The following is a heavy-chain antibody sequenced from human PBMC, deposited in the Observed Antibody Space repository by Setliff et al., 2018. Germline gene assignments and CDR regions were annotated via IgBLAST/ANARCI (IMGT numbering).Heavy chain of an antibody. CDR3: ARGPNLYGDLDS. CDR2: IYYTGTT. J-gene: IGHJ4*02. CDR1: GGSVSSTSYY. Sequence: PSETLSLTCTVSGGSVSSTSYYWGWIRQPPGKGLEWIGTIYYTGTTYYNPSLKSRVTISFNTSKNQISLKLNSVTPADTAVYYCARGPNLYGDLDSWGLGTLVTVSS. D-gene: IGHD4-17*01. V-gene: IGHV4-39*07.